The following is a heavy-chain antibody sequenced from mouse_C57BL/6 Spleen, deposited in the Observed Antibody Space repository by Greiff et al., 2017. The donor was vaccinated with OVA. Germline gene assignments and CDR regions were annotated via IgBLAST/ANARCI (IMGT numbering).Heavy chain of an antibody. J-gene: IGHJ4*01. CDR3: TRDYGSPPTGMDY. CDR2: IDPETGGT. CDR1: GYTFTDYE. V-gene: IGHV1-15*01. D-gene: IGHD1-1*01. Sequence: QVQLQQSGAELVRPGASVTPSCKASGYTFTDYEMHWVKQTPVHGLEWIGAIDPETGGTAYNQKFKGKAILTADKSSSTAYMELRSLTSEDSAVYYCTRDYGSPPTGMDYWGQGTSVTVSS.